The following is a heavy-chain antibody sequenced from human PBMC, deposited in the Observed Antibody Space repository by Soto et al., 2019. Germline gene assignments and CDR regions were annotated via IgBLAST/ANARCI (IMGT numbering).Heavy chain of an antibody. V-gene: IGHV1-69*01. D-gene: IGHD6-13*01. CDR1: GGTLSSYA. J-gene: IGHJ5*02. CDR2: IIPIFGTA. Sequence: QVQLVQSGAEVKKPGSSVKVSCNASGGTLSSYAISWVRQAPGQGLECMGGIIPIFGTANYAQKFQGRVTITADESTSTAYMELSSLGSEDTAVYYCAREPIAAAGYNWFDPWGQGTLVTVSS. CDR3: AREPIAAAGYNWFDP.